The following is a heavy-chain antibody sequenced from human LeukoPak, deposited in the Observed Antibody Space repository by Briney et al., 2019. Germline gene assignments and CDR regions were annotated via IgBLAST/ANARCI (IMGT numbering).Heavy chain of an antibody. V-gene: IGHV1-46*01. D-gene: IGHD6-19*01. Sequence: GASVKVSCKASGYTFTSYYMHWVRQAPGQELEWMGIINPSGGSTSYAQKFQGRVTMTRDTSTSTVYMELSSLRTEDTAVYYCAXGGYSSGWYRSPFDYWGQGTLVTVSS. CDR3: AXGGYSSGWYRSPFDY. CDR1: GYTFTSYY. J-gene: IGHJ4*02. CDR2: INPSGGST.